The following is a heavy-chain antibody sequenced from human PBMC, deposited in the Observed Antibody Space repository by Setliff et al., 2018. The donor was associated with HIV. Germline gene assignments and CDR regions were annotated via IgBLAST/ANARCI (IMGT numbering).Heavy chain of an antibody. V-gene: IGHV4-38-2*01. CDR2: VYHRGET. CDR3: TRRDVSPLWFGHFDY. D-gene: IGHD3-10*01. CDR1: GFSMSNFYY. J-gene: IGHJ4*02. Sequence: PSETLSLTCDVSGFSMSNFYYWGWSRQPPGKGLEWIGSVYHRGETYYKPSLKGRVTISIDSSKSQISLNVTSVTAADTAVYYCTRRDVSPLWFGHFDYWGQGILVTVSS.